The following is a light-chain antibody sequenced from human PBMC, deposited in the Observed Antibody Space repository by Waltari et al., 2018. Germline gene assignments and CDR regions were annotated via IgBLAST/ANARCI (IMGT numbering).Light chain of an antibody. Sequence: SSDLTQEPDVSVALGQTVRITCQGDILSTYYGNWCRQKPVQAPELVIYGKNNRPSGIPDRFSASSSENTASLIITGAQAEDEADYYCSSRELSGHVVFGGGTRLTVL. V-gene: IGLV3-19*01. CDR1: ILSTYY. CDR2: GKN. J-gene: IGLJ2*01. CDR3: SSRELSGHVV.